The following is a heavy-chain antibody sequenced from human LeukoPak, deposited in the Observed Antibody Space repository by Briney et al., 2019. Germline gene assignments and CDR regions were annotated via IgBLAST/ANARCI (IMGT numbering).Heavy chain of an antibody. Sequence: GGSLRLSCEASGFTFSSYAVSWVRQAPGKGLAWVSAISDSGGSTQYADSVKGRFTISRDNSKNTLYLQMNSLRAEDTAVYYCARVVSTLNAFDIWGQGTMVTVSS. V-gene: IGHV3-23*01. CDR2: ISDSGGST. CDR1: GFTFSSYA. D-gene: IGHD2-8*01. J-gene: IGHJ3*02. CDR3: ARVVSTLNAFDI.